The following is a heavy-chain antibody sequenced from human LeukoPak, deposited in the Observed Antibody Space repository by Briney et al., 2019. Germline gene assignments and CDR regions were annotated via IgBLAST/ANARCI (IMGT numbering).Heavy chain of an antibody. CDR1: GFTFSSYG. D-gene: IGHD3-16*02. Sequence: GRSLRLSCAASGFTFSSYGMHWVRQAPGKGLEWVAVIWYDGSNKYYADSVKGRFTISRDNSKNTLYLQMNSLRAEDTAVYYXXXXXXXXXXXXXSYRPDLFDPWGQGTLVTVSS. CDR3: XXXXXXXXXXXXSYRPDLFDP. V-gene: IGHV3-33*01. J-gene: IGHJ5*02. CDR2: IWYDGSNK.